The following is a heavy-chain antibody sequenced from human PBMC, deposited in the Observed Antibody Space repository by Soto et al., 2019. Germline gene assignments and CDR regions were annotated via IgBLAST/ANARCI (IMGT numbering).Heavy chain of an antibody. J-gene: IGHJ4*02. V-gene: IGHV4-30-4*01. CDR1: GASISSGDYF. Sequence: SETLSLTCTVSGASISSGDYFWSWIRQPPGKGLEWIGYIYDSGSSYYNPSLKSRITMSVDTSKNQFSLKLSSVTAADTAVYLCAREKGYISGPKNFDYWGQGTLVTVSS. CDR3: AREKGYISGPKNFDY. CDR2: IYDSGSS. D-gene: IGHD5-12*01.